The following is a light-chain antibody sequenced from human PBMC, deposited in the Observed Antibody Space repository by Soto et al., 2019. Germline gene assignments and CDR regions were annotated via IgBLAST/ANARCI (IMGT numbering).Light chain of an antibody. CDR1: QSVSNY. V-gene: IGKV3-11*01. Sequence: DIVLTQSPATLSLSPGDGATLSCRASQSVSNYLAWYQQKTGQAPRLLIFDESKRATGIPARFSGSGSGTDLNLTISRLEPEDFAVYYCQKRSNWPLTCGGGTKVDIK. CDR2: DES. CDR3: QKRSNWPLT. J-gene: IGKJ4*01.